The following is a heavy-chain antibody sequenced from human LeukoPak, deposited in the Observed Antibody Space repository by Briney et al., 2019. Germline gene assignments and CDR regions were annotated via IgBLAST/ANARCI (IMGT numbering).Heavy chain of an antibody. CDR3: AKGSDIVATGGGNFDY. CDR1: GFTFDDYT. J-gene: IGHJ4*02. D-gene: IGHD5-12*01. V-gene: IGHV3-43*01. CDR2: ISWDGGST. Sequence: GGSLRLSCAASGFTFDDYTMHWVRQAPGKGLEWVSLISWDGGSTYYADSVKGRFTISRDNSKNPLYLQMNSLRTEDTALYYCAKGSDIVATGGGNFDYWGQGTLVTVSS.